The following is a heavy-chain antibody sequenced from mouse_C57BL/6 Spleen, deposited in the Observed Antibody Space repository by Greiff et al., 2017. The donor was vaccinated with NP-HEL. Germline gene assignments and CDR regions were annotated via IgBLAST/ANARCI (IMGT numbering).Heavy chain of an antibody. CDR1: GYTFTDYN. D-gene: IGHD2-4*01. CDR3: ARAHYDYDRCAY. V-gene: IGHV1-18*01. J-gene: IGHJ3*01. CDR2: INPNNGGT. Sequence: EVQLQQSGPELVKPGASVKIPCKASGYTFTDYNMDWVKQSHGKSLEWIGDINPNNGGTIYNQKFKGKATLTVDKSSSTAYMELRSLTSEDTAVYYCARAHYDYDRCAYWGQGTLVTVSA.